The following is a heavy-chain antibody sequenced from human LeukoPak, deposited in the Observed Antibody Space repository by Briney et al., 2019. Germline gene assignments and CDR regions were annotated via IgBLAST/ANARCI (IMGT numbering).Heavy chain of an antibody. D-gene: IGHD3-10*01. Sequence: EASVKVSCKASGYTFTSYAMHWVRQAPGQRLEWMGWINAGNGNTKYSQKFQGRVTITRDTSASTAYMELSSLRSEDTAVYYCARDRGVAGSYYNELGTFDYWGQGTLVTVSS. V-gene: IGHV1-3*01. CDR3: ARDRGVAGSYYNELGTFDY. CDR2: INAGNGNT. J-gene: IGHJ4*02. CDR1: GYTFTSYA.